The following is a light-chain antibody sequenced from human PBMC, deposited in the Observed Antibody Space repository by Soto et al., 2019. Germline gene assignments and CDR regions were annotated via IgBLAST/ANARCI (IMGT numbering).Light chain of an antibody. CDR2: DAS. J-gene: IGKJ1*01. CDR3: QHSNSYSEA. Sequence: DIQMTQSLSTLSASVGDRVTITCRASQSISSWLAWYQQKPGKAPKLLIYDASSLESGVPSRFSVSGSGTEFPLTISSLQPDDFATYSCQHSNSYSEAFGQGTKVEIK. CDR1: QSISSW. V-gene: IGKV1-5*01.